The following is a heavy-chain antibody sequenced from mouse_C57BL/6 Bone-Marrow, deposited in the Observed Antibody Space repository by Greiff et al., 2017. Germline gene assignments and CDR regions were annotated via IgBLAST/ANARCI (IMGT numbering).Heavy chain of an antibody. Sequence: EVMLVESGGGLVQPGGSLKLSCAASGFTFSSYAMSWVRQTPEKRLEWVATISDGGSYTYYPDNVKGRFTISRDNAKNNLYLQMSHLKSEDTAMYYCARAQWGFAYWGQGTLVTVSA. CDR2: ISDGGSYT. CDR1: GFTFSSYA. CDR3: ARAQWGFAY. V-gene: IGHV5-4*03. D-gene: IGHD3-1*01. J-gene: IGHJ3*01.